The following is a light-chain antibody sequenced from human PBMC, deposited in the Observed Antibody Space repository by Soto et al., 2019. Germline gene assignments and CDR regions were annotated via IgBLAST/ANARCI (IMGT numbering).Light chain of an antibody. V-gene: IGKV1D-12*01. CDR2: AES. J-gene: IGKJ1*01. CDR1: QAISTW. CDR3: QQANSFPRT. Sequence: DIQMTQSPSSVSASVGDRVTITCRASQAISTWLAWYQQKPGKAPKLLIYAESNLQTGVPSRFSGSGSGTDFTLTISNLQPEDFATYYCQQANSFPRTFGQGTKVEIK.